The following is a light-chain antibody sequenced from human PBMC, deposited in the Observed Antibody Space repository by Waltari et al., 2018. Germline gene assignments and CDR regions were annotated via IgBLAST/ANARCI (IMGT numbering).Light chain of an antibody. CDR1: SDSVSSSHY. CDR3: LLYLSSGICV. J-gene: IGLJ2*01. CDR2: NAN. V-gene: IGLV8-61*01. Sequence: QTVVTQEPSFSVSPGGTVTLTCGLNSDSVSSSHYPSWFQQTPGQAPRTLSYNANPRSSGVPARFSGSMLGNKAALTIAGAQADDESDYYCLLYLSSGICVFGGGTKLTVL.